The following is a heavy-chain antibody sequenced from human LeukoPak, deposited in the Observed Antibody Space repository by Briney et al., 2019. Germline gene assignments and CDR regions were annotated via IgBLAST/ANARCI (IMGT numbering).Heavy chain of an antibody. Sequence: GESLKISCKGSGYSFTSYWIGWVRQMPGKGLEWMGIIYPGDSDTRYSPSFQGQVTISADKSISTAYLQWSSLKASDTAMYYCARHRGSGSYYLRDENWFDPWGQGTLVTVSS. D-gene: IGHD3-10*01. CDR3: ARHRGSGSYYLRDENWFDP. J-gene: IGHJ5*02. CDR2: IYPGDSDT. V-gene: IGHV5-51*01. CDR1: GYSFTSYW.